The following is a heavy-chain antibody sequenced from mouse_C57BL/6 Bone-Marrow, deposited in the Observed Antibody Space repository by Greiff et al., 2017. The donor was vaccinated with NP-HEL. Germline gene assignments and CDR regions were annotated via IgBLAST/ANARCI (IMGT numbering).Heavy chain of an antibody. CDR1: GYTFTSYW. D-gene: IGHD1-1*01. CDR2: IYPGNSDT. Sequence: EVQLQQSGTVLARPGASVKMSCKTSGYTFTSYWMHWVKQRPGQGLEWIGAIYPGNSDTSYNQKFKGKAKLTAVTSASTAYMELSSLTNEDSAVYYCTSPYYGSSLDWYFDVWGTGTTVTVSS. V-gene: IGHV1-5*01. CDR3: TSPYYGSSLDWYFDV. J-gene: IGHJ1*03.